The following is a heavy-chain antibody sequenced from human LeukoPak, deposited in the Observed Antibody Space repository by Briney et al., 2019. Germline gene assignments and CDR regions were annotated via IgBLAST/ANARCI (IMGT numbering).Heavy chain of an antibody. CDR3: ARDWGVNTRALDI. J-gene: IGHJ3*02. Sequence: GGTLRLSCAASGFTFSTYSMNWVRQAPGKGLEWVSSISSSNSYIYYADSVKGRFTISRDSAKNSLYLQMISLRAEDTAVYYCARDWGVNTRALDIWGQGTMVTVSS. D-gene: IGHD3-16*01. V-gene: IGHV3-21*01. CDR1: GFTFSTYS. CDR2: ISSSNSYI.